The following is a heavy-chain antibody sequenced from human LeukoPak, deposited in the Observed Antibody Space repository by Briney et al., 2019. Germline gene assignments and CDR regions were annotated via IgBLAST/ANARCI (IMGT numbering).Heavy chain of an antibody. CDR1: GFTFSSYS. D-gene: IGHD4-17*01. J-gene: IGHJ4*02. V-gene: IGHV3-15*01. Sequence: GSLRLSCAASGFTFSSYSMNWVRQAPGKGLEWVGRIKSKTDGGTTDYAVPVKGRFTISRDDSKNTLYLQMNSLKTEDTAVYYCTTTSDYGDHKRWGQGTLVTVSS. CDR2: IKSKTDGGTT. CDR3: TTTSDYGDHKR.